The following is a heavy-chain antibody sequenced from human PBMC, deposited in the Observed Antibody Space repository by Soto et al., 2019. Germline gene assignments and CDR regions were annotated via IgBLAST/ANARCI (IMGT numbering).Heavy chain of an antibody. CDR1: GDTFSSYA. CDR2: IIPIFGKP. Sequence: QVQLVQSGAEVRKPGSSVKLSCKASGDTFSSYAFSWVRQAPGQGLEWMGGIIPIFGKPKYAQRFQGRVTISADRSTSTVYMELSRLRAEDAAVYYWARAGYCSGSSCYWFDYWGQGTLVTASS. J-gene: IGHJ4*02. V-gene: IGHV1-69*06. CDR3: ARAGYCSGSSCYWFDY. D-gene: IGHD2-15*01.